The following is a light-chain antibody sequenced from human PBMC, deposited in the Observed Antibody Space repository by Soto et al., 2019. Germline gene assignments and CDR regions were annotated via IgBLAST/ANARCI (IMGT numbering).Light chain of an antibody. Sequence: QSVLAQPPSVSGAPGQRVTISCAGSSSNIGAGYDVHWYQQIPGTAPKLLIYANINRPSGVPDRFSGSKSGTSASLAITGLQAEDEADYYCQSHDSSLSGYVFGTGTKSPS. CDR3: QSHDSSLSGYV. CDR1: SSNIGAGYD. V-gene: IGLV1-40*01. CDR2: ANI. J-gene: IGLJ1*01.